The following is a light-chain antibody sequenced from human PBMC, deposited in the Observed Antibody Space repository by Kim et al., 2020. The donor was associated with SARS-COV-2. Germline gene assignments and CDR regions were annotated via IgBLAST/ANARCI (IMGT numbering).Light chain of an antibody. V-gene: IGLV3-1*01. CDR1: TLGNKY. CDR3: QAWDTNTYV. CDR2: QDN. J-gene: IGLJ1*01. Sequence: SYELTQPPSVSVSPGQTAIVTCSGDTLGNKYASWYQQKPGQSPVLVMFQDNKRPSGIPERFSGSNSGDTATLTISGAQTMDAADYYCQAWDTNTYVFGTGTKVTVL.